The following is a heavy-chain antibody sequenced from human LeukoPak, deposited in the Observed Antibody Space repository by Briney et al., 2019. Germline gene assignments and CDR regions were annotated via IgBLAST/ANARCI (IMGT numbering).Heavy chain of an antibody. J-gene: IGHJ4*02. CDR1: GFTFGTYA. CDR2: LPDDGNKE. V-gene: IGHV3-30-3*01. D-gene: IGHD1-1*01. Sequence: GGSLRLSCAASGFTFGTYAMHWVRQAPGKGLEWVAVLPDDGNKEYYADSVKGRFTISRDNSKNTLYLQMNSLSAEDTAVYYCAKVGTNFLRYHFDSWGRGTLVTVSS. CDR3: AKVGTNFLRYHFDS.